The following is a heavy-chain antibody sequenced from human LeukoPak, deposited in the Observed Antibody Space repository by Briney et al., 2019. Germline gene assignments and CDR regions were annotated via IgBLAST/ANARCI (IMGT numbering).Heavy chain of an antibody. Sequence: GGSLRLSCAASGFTVSSNYMSWVRQAPGKGLEWVSLIYSGGDTYYADSVKGRFTISRDNSKNTLYLQMNSLRAEDTAVYYCASEHSSFAWFDPWGQGTLVTVSS. CDR3: ASEHSSFAWFDP. J-gene: IGHJ5*02. D-gene: IGHD6-6*01. CDR1: GFTVSSNY. CDR2: IYSGGDT. V-gene: IGHV3-53*01.